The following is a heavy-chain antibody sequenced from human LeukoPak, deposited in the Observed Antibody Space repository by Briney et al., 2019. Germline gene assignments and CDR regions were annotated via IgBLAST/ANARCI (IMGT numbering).Heavy chain of an antibody. J-gene: IGHJ6*03. Sequence: ASVKVSCKASGGTFSSYAISWVRQAPGQGLEWMGGIIPILGIANYAQKFQGRVTITTDESTSTAYMELSSLRSEDTAVYYCARVVVPAAIPPLWLGYYYMDVWGKGTTVTVSS. D-gene: IGHD2-2*01. CDR2: IIPILGIA. CDR3: ARVVVPAAIPPLWLGYYYMDV. CDR1: GGTFSSYA. V-gene: IGHV1-69*10.